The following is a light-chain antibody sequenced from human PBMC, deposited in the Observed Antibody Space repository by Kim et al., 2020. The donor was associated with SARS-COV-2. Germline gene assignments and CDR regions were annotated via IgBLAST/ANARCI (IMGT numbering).Light chain of an antibody. CDR1: QVSSN. V-gene: IGKV3-15*01. J-gene: IGKJ2*01. CDR3: QQYIKWPLT. Sequence: SGSPGERVTLACRASQVSSNLAWYQQKPGQAPRLLVYGASIRATGIPPRFSGSGSGTEFTLTIGSLQSEDVAVYYCQQYIKWPLTFGQGTKLEI. CDR2: GAS.